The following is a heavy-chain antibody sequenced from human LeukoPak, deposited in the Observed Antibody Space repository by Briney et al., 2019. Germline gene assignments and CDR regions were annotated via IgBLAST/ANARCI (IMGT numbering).Heavy chain of an antibody. Sequence: GGALRLSCAASGFTFSSYSMNWVRQAPGKGLEWVSYIGAAGSTIYYADSVKGRFTISRDNAKNSLFLQMNSLRAEDTAVYYCARDSSTYAGPPDYWGQGTLVTVSS. D-gene: IGHD2-2*01. CDR3: ARDSSTYAGPPDY. V-gene: IGHV3-48*01. J-gene: IGHJ4*02. CDR2: IGAAGSTI. CDR1: GFTFSSYS.